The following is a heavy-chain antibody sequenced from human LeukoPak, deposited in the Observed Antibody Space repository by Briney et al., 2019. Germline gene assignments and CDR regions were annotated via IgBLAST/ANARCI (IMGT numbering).Heavy chain of an antibody. D-gene: IGHD3-3*01. CDR2: IRHDGSNK. V-gene: IGHV3-30*02. CDR1: GFTFSSYS. Sequence: GGSLRLSCAASGFTFSSYSMNWVRQAPGKGLEWVAFIRHDGSNKYYADSVKGRFTISRDNSKSTLFLHMDTVRADDTAFYYCAKDSPPTSEWLPDYWGQGTLVSISS. CDR3: AKDSPPTSEWLPDY. J-gene: IGHJ4*02.